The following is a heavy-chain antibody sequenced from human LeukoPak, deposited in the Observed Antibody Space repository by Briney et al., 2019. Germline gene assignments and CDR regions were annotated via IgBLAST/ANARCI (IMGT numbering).Heavy chain of an antibody. Sequence: PGGSLRLSCAASGFTFSSYGMHWVRQAPGKGLEWVAVIWYDGSNKYYADSVKGRFTISRDNSKNTLYLQMNSLRAEDTAVYYCARDLGFWSGYYGSDHWGQGTLVTVSS. CDR3: ARDLGFWSGYYGSDH. D-gene: IGHD3-3*01. CDR1: GFTFSSYG. V-gene: IGHV3-33*01. J-gene: IGHJ4*02. CDR2: IWYDGSNK.